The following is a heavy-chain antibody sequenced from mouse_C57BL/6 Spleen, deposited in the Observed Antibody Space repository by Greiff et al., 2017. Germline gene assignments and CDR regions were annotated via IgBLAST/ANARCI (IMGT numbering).Heavy chain of an antibody. Sequence: VQGVESGAELAKPGASVKLSCKASGYTFTSYWMHWVKQRPGQGLEWIGYINPSSGYTKYNQKFKDKATLTADKSSSTAYMQLSSLTYEDSAVYYCAREKFTSDCGFEYWGQGTTLTVSS. CDR3: AREKFTSDCGFEY. CDR2: INPSSGYT. CDR1: GYTFTSYW. V-gene: IGHV1-7*01. D-gene: IGHD1-1*01. J-gene: IGHJ2*01.